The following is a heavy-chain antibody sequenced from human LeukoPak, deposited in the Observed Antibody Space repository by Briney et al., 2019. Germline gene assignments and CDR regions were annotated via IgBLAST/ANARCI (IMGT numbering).Heavy chain of an antibody. CDR3: ARGRYDSSGTPLYYFDY. Sequence: PGGSLRLSCAASGFTFSSYAMSWVRQAPGKGLEWVSVIYSGGSTYYADSVKGRFTISRDNAKNSLYLQMNSLRAEDTALYYCARGRYDSSGTPLYYFDYWGQGTLVTVSS. J-gene: IGHJ4*02. D-gene: IGHD3-22*01. CDR2: IYSGGST. CDR1: GFTFSSYA. V-gene: IGHV3-23*03.